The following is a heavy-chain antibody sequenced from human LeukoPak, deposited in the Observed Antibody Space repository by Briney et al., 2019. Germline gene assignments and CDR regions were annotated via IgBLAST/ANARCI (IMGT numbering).Heavy chain of an antibody. CDR2: SSYSGST. J-gene: IGHJ6*02. V-gene: IGHV4-59*08. CDR3: SKGRKEQFYGSGILLPPGMDV. D-gene: IGHD3-10*01. Sequence: SETLSLTCTVSGASISSYYWNWLRQSPGKGLEWIGYSSYSGSTNYNPSLKSRVTISLDTSKNQLSLKLSSVTAADTAVYYCSKGRKEQFYGSGILLPPGMDVWGQGTTVIVSS. CDR1: GASISSYY.